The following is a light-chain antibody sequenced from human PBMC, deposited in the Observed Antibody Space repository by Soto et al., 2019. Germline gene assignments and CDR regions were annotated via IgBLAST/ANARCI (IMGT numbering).Light chain of an antibody. Sequence: QSVLTQPPSASGSPGQSVTISCTGTSSDVGAYNYVSWYQQLPGKAPKLIIYEVSKRPSGVPDRFSGSKSGNTASLTVSGLQAEDVADNYCTSNAITNSFLYVVGTGTMVTDL. CDR3: TSNAITNSFLYV. J-gene: IGLJ1*01. V-gene: IGLV2-8*01. CDR1: SSDVGAYNY. CDR2: EVS.